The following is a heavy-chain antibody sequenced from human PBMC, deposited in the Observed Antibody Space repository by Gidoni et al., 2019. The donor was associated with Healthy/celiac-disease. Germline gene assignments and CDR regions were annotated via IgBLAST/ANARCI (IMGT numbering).Heavy chain of an antibody. D-gene: IGHD6-19*01. CDR1: GGTFSSYA. V-gene: IGHV1-69*01. CDR3: AREGGIAVAGTNPDHMDV. Sequence: QVQLVQSGAAVQKPGSSVKVSCKASGGTFSSYALSWVQQAPGQGLEWMGGIIPIFGTANYAQKFQGRVTITADESTSTAYMELSSLRSEDTAVYYCAREGGIAVAGTNPDHMDVWGQGTTVTVSS. CDR2: IIPIFGTA. J-gene: IGHJ6*02.